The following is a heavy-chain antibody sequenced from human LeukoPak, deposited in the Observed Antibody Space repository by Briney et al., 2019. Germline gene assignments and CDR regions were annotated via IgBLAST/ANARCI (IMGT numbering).Heavy chain of an antibody. D-gene: IGHD3-3*01. CDR1: GFTFTSSA. Sequence: ASVKVSCKASGFTFTSSAVQWVRQARGQRLEWIGWIVVGSGNTNYAQKFQERVTITRDMSTSTAYMELSSLRSEDTAVYYCAADYIRGFLGYLPPQFDPWGQGTLVTVSS. V-gene: IGHV1-58*01. CDR2: IVVGSGNT. CDR3: AADYIRGFLGYLPPQFDP. J-gene: IGHJ5*02.